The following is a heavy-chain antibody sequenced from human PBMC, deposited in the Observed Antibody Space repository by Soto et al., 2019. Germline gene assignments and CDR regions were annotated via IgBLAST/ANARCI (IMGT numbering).Heavy chain of an antibody. V-gene: IGHV1-58*01. CDR2: IVVGSGNT. Sequence: GASVNVSCKASGFTFTSAAVQWVRQARGQRLEWIGWIVVGSGNTNYAQKFQERVTITRDMSTSTAYMELSSLRSEDTAVYYCAAVGSLEWRPTWGQGTLVTVSS. J-gene: IGHJ5*02. CDR1: GFTFTSAA. D-gene: IGHD3-3*01. CDR3: AAVGSLEWRPT.